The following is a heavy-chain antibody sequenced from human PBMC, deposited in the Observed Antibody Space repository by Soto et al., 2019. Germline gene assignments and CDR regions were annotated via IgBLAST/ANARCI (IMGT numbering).Heavy chain of an antibody. J-gene: IGHJ4*02. CDR2: IKPDGSEK. CDR1: GFPFSSYW. Sequence: EVQLVDSGGDLVQPGESLRLSCAASGFPFSSYWMSWVRQAPGKGLEWVANIKPDGSEKYYVDSVKGRFTIYRDNAKTSLYLQMNSLRAEDTARYYCVRGGYYFNDWGQGTLVTVSA. CDR3: VRGGYYFND. D-gene: IGHD3-22*01. V-gene: IGHV3-7*01.